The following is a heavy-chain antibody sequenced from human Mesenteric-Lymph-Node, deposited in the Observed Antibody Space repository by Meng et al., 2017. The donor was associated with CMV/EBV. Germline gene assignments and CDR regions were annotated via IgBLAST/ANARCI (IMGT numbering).Heavy chain of an antibody. CDR1: GGSFSGYY. D-gene: IGHD1-1*01. CDR3: ARGYHQLVRFNY. V-gene: IGHV4-34*01. CDR2: INHSGSS. Sequence: GSLRLSCAVYGGSFSGYYWTWIRQSPGKGLEWIGEINHSGSSNYNPSLKSRVTISIDTSKNQFSLKMTSVTAADTAVYYCARGYHQLVRFNYWGQGTLVTVSS. J-gene: IGHJ4*02.